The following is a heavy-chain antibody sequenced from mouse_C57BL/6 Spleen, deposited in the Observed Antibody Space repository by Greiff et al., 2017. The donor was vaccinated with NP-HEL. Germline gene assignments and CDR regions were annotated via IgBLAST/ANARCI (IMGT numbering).Heavy chain of an antibody. J-gene: IGHJ2*01. CDR3: TRENYYGSIIDY. V-gene: IGHV14-1*01. CDR2: IDPEDGDT. CDR1: GFNIKDYY. D-gene: IGHD1-1*01. Sequence: EVQLQQSGAELVRPGASVKLSCTASGFNIKDYYMHWVKQRPEQGLEWIGRIDPEDGDTEYAPKFQGKATMTADTSSNTAYLQLSSLTSEDTAVYYCTRENYYGSIIDYWGQGTTLTVSS.